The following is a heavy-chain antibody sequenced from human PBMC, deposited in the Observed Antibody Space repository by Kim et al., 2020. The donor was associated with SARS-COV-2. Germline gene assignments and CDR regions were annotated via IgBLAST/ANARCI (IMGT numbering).Heavy chain of an antibody. V-gene: IGHV3-11*01. J-gene: IGHJ6*02. D-gene: IGHD3-22*01. Sequence: GGSLRLSCAASGFTFSDYYMSWIRQAPGKGLEWVSYISSSGSTIYYADSVKGRFTISRDNAKNSLYLQMNSLRAEDTAVYYCARKGPPPRRYDSPLTEGDVWGQGTTVTVSS. CDR1: GFTFSDYY. CDR2: ISSSGSTI. CDR3: ARKGPPPRRYDSPLTEGDV.